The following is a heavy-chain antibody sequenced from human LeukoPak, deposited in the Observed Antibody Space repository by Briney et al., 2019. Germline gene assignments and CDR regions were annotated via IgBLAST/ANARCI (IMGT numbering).Heavy chain of an antibody. V-gene: IGHV4-59*01. J-gene: IGHJ3*02. Sequence: SETLSLTCTVSGGSISSYYWSWIRQPPGKGLEWIGNIYHSGNTYYNPSLKSRVTISVDTSKNQFSLKLSSVTAADTAVYYCARSFTFMITFGGVIVPDAFDIWGQGTMVTVSS. CDR1: GGSISSYY. CDR3: ARSFTFMITFGGVIVPDAFDI. D-gene: IGHD3-16*02. CDR2: IYHSGNT.